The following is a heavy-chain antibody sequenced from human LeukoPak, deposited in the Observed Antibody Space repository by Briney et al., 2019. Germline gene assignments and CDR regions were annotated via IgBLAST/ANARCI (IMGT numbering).Heavy chain of an antibody. CDR2: ISNSGSTI. V-gene: IGHV3-48*03. CDR1: GFTFRSYD. D-gene: IGHD4-17*01. Sequence: PGGSLRLSCAASGFTFRSYDMNWVRQAQGKGLEWVSYISNSGSTIYYADSVKGRFTISRDNAMNSLHLQMNSLRAEDTAVYYCARDYPATVTTLADAFDIWGQGTMVTVSS. CDR3: ARDYPATVTTLADAFDI. J-gene: IGHJ3*02.